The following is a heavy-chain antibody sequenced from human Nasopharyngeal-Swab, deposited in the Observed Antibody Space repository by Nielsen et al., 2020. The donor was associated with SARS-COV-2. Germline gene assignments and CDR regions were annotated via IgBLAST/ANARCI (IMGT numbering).Heavy chain of an antibody. CDR2: IHSDGNT. Sequence: GGSLRLSCAASGFTFSSYWMSWVRPAPGKGLEFFSTIHSDGNTYFADSVRGRFSSYRDNYRNTLSLQMNSLRAEDTAVYYCASRGAANDPSTRDLPYSRRTFDLWGRGTLVTVSS. D-gene: IGHD4-11*01. CDR3: ASRGAANDPSTRDLPYSRRTFDL. V-gene: IGHV3-53*01. CDR1: GFTFSSYW. J-gene: IGHJ2*01.